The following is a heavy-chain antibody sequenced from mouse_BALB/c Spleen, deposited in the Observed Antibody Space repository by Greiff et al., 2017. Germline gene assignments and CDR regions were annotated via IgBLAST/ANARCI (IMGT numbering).Heavy chain of an antibody. V-gene: IGHV5-6-3*01. CDR2: INSNGGST. D-gene: IGHD4-1*01. CDR1: GFTFSSYG. J-gene: IGHJ2*01. Sequence: EVQGVESGGGLVQPGGSLKLSCAASGFTFSSYGMSWVRQTPDKRLELVATINSNGGSTYYPDSVKGRFTISRDNAKNTLYLQMSSLKSEDTAMYYCARAGLGRGYFDYWGQGTTRTVSS. CDR3: ARAGLGRGYFDY.